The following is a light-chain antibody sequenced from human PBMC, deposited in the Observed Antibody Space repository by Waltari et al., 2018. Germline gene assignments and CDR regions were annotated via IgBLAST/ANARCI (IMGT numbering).Light chain of an antibody. Sequence: QSVLTQPPSVSGAPGQRVTISCTGGSSNIGANFDVHWYQQLPGLAPRLLIYHNNNRPSGGPDRFSGSKSDTSASLAITGLQAEDEADYYCQSFDRSLTSWVFGGGTKLTVL. V-gene: IGLV1-40*01. CDR2: HNN. CDR3: QSFDRSLTSWV. J-gene: IGLJ3*02. CDR1: SSNIGANFD.